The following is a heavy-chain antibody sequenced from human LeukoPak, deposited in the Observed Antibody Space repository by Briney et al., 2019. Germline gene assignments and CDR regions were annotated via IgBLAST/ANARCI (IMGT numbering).Heavy chain of an antibody. V-gene: IGHV4-59*08. CDR2: VSYSGST. Sequence: SETLSLTCTVSGASLSSYYWSWIRQPPGKGLGSIGYVSYSGSTNYNPSLKSRVTISVDTSKSQFSLKLNSVTAADTAVYFCARQDSSSYWYFDHWGRGTLVTVSS. D-gene: IGHD3-22*01. CDR3: ARQDSSSYWYFDH. CDR1: GASLSSYY. J-gene: IGHJ2*01.